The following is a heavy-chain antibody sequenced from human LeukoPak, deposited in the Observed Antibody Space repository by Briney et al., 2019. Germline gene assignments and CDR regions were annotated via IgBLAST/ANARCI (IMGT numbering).Heavy chain of an antibody. CDR2: IYSTGSI. V-gene: IGHV4-59*08. D-gene: IGHD1-1*01. J-gene: IGHJ3*02. Sequence: PSETLSLTCTLSGGSFSNYYWTWIRQPPRKGLEWLGYIYSTGSINYNPSLESRVTISIDTSKNTFSLKLTSVTAADTAVYFCARWNLDLAYDIWGQGTMVTVSS. CDR1: GGSFSNYY. CDR3: ARWNLDLAYDI.